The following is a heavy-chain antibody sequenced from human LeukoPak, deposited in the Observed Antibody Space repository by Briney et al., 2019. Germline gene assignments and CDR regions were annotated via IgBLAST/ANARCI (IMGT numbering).Heavy chain of an antibody. CDR3: AKAYYYDSSGYSDDAFDI. V-gene: IGHV3-23*01. CDR2: VSGSGGST. J-gene: IGHJ3*02. Sequence: PGGSLRLSCAASGFTLSSYAMSWVRQAPGKGLEWVSAVSGSGGSTYYADSVKGRFTISRDNSKNTLYLQMNSLRAEDTAVYYCAKAYYYDSSGYSDDAFDIWGQGTMVTVSS. D-gene: IGHD3-22*01. CDR1: GFTLSSYA.